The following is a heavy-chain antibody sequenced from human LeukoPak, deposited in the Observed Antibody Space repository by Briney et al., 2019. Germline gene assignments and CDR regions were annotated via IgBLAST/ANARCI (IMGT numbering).Heavy chain of an antibody. CDR3: ARQGGIFSPVNR. D-gene: IGHD6-13*01. V-gene: IGHV4-4*09. CDR1: GGSISSYY. CDR2: IYTSGST. J-gene: IGHJ4*02. Sequence: SETLSLTCAVSGGSISSYYWSWIRQPPGKGLEWIGYIYTSGSTNYNPSLKSRVTISVDTSKNQFSLKLSSVTAADTAVYYCARQGGIFSPVNRWGQGTLVSVSS.